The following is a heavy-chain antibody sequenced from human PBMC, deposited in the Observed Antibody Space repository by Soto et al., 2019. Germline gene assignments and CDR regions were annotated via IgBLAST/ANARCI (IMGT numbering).Heavy chain of an antibody. Sequence: FETPSLTPRVSGGTLSRYSWSWIRQPPGKGLEWIGYIYYSGSTNYNPSFKSRVTISVDTPKNQFSLKLTSVTAADTAVYYCARGVATIGPWGQGTLVTVSS. J-gene: IGHJ5*02. CDR2: IYYSGST. CDR1: GGTLSRYS. CDR3: ARGVATIGP. D-gene: IGHD5-12*01. V-gene: IGHV4-59*01.